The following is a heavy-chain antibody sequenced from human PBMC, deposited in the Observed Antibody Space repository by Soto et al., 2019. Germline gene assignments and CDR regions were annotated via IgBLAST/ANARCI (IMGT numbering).Heavy chain of an antibody. D-gene: IGHD3-16*01. CDR1: GFAFSGYA. J-gene: IGHJ6*02. CDR2: ISYDGSSQ. V-gene: IGHV3-30*04. Sequence: RMVESGGNVVQPGRSLGLSCAVSGFAFSGYAMHWVRQAPGKGLEWVARISYDGSSQVYADSVKGRFTISRDNSERTLSLQMNSLRPEATAVYYCARDQTYYDSRYGMDVWGQGTTVTFSS. CDR3: ARDQTYYDSRYGMDV.